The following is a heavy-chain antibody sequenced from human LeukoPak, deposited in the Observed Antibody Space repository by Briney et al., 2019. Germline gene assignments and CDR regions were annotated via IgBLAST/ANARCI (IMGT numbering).Heavy chain of an antibody. Sequence: SVKVSCKASGGTFSSYAISWVRQAPGQGLEWMGGIIPIFGTANYAQKFQGRVTITADESTSTAYMELSSLRSENTAVYYCARDPTPRITIFGVVPSLGYWGQGTLVTVSS. J-gene: IGHJ4*02. CDR2: IIPIFGTA. CDR1: GGTFSSYA. CDR3: ARDPTPRITIFGVVPSLGY. D-gene: IGHD3-3*01. V-gene: IGHV1-69*13.